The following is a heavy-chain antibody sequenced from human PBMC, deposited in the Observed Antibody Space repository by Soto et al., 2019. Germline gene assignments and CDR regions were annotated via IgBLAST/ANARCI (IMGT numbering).Heavy chain of an antibody. CDR1: GFTFSSYA. V-gene: IGHV3-23*01. CDR2: ISGSGGST. CDR3: AKDKGIAAAGFYDY. Sequence: GGSLRLSCAASGFTFSSYAMSWVRQAPGKGLEWVSGISGSGGSTYYADSVKGRFTISRDNSKNTLYLQMNSLRAEDTAVYYCAKDKGIAAAGFYDYWGQGTLVTVSS. D-gene: IGHD6-13*01. J-gene: IGHJ4*02.